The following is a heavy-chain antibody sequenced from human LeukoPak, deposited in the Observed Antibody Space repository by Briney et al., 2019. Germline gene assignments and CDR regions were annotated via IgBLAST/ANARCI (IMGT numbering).Heavy chain of an antibody. V-gene: IGHV3-23*01. J-gene: IGHJ4*02. CDR3: ARDGPHYDIDY. D-gene: IGHD3-16*01. CDR1: GLIFRNYA. Sequence: GGSLRLSCTASGLIFRNYAMTWVRQAPRKGLEWVSTISGDGTETFYADSVKGRFTASRDPSDKMVHLQMNNLRAEDTAIYYCARDGPHYDIDYWGQGTLVTVSS. CDR2: ISGDGTET.